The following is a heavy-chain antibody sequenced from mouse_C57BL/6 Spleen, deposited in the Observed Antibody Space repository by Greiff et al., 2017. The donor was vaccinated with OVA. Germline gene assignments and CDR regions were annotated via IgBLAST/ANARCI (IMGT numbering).Heavy chain of an antibody. D-gene: IGHD1-1*01. CDR1: GYTFTSYW. CDR3: ARGATVDAWFAY. J-gene: IGHJ3*01. Sequence: QVQLQQPGAELVKPGASVKLSCKASGYTFTSYWMQWVKQRPGQGLEWIGEIDPSDSYTNYNQKFKGKATLTVDTSSSTAYMQLSSLTSEDSAVYYCARGATVDAWFAYWGQGTLVTVSA. V-gene: IGHV1-50*01. CDR2: IDPSDSYT.